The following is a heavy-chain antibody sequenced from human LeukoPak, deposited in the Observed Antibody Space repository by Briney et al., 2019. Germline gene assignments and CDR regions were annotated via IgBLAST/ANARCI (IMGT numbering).Heavy chain of an antibody. V-gene: IGHV1-69*13. D-gene: IGHD3-22*01. CDR2: IIPIFGTA. Sequence: SVKVSCKAPGGTFSSYAISWVRQAPGQGLEWMGGIIPIFGTANYAQKFQGRVTITADESTSTAYMELSSLRSEDTAVYYCARESGTMIVVAHFDYWGQGTLVTVSS. J-gene: IGHJ4*02. CDR1: GGTFSSYA. CDR3: ARESGTMIVVAHFDY.